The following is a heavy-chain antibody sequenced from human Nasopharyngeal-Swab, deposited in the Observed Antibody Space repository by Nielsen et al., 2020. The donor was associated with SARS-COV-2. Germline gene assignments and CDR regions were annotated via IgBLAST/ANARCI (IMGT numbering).Heavy chain of an antibody. CDR2: INHSGGST. J-gene: IGHJ6*02. CDR3: AREGLGYYGSGGPYGMDV. Sequence: WVRQAPGQGLEWMGIINHSGGSTSYAQKFQGRVTMTRDTSTSTVYMELSSLRSEDTAVYYCAREGLGYYGSGGPYGMDVWGQGTTVTVSS. D-gene: IGHD3-10*01. V-gene: IGHV1-46*01.